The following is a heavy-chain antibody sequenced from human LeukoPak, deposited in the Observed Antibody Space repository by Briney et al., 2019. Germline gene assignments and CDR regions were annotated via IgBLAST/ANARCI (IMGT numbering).Heavy chain of an antibody. CDR1: GFTFSSYA. CDR3: AKFKSGGWYTYYFDY. Sequence: GGSLRLPCAASGFTFSSYAMSWVRQAPGKGLEWVSAISGSGGSTYYADSVKGRFTISRDNSKNTLYLQMNSLRAEDTAVYYCAKFKSGGWYTYYFDYWGQGTLVTVSS. CDR2: ISGSGGST. D-gene: IGHD6-19*01. J-gene: IGHJ4*02. V-gene: IGHV3-23*01.